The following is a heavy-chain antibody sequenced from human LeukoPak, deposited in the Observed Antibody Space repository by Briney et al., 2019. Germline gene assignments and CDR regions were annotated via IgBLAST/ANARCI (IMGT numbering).Heavy chain of an antibody. CDR3: ARGLRDSSGFGDAFNI. V-gene: IGHV1-18*01. CDR2: VSSYNGNT. CDR1: GYTLTSYD. Sequence: GASVKVSCKASGYTLTSYDISWVRQAPGQGLEWVGWVSSYNGNTNSAQKFQGRVTMTTDTSTNTAYMELRRLRSDDTAVYYCARGLRDSSGFGDAFNIRGQGTMVTVSS. J-gene: IGHJ3*02. D-gene: IGHD3-22*01.